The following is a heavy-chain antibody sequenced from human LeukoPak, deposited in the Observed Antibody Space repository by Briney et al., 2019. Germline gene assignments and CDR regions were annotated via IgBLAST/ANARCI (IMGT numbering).Heavy chain of an antibody. V-gene: IGHV3-74*01. J-gene: IGHJ4*02. CDR2: INSDGSST. CDR1: GFTFSSYA. CDR3: ARDLGGGWYFN. D-gene: IGHD2-15*01. Sequence: PGGSLRLSCAASGFTFSSYAMSWVRQAPGKGLVWVSHINSDGSSTNYADSVKGRFTISRDNAKNTLYLQMNSLRAEDTAVYYCARDLGGGWYFNWGQGTLVTVSS.